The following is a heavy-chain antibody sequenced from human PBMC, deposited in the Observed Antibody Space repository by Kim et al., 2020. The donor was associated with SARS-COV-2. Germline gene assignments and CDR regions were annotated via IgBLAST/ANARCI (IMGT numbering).Heavy chain of an antibody. Sequence: GGSLRLSCAASGFTFSSYAMHWVRQAPGKGLEWVAVISYDGSNKYYADSVKGRFTISRDNSKNTLYLQMNSLRAEDTAVYYCARDLSGGDCYWGQGTLVTVSS. V-gene: IGHV3-30*04. CDR3: ARDLSGGDCY. CDR2: ISYDGSNK. D-gene: IGHD2-21*02. J-gene: IGHJ4*02. CDR1: GFTFSSYA.